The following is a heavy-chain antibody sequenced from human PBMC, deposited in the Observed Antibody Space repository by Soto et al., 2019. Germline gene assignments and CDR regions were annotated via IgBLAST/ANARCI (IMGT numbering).Heavy chain of an antibody. CDR1: GGTFSSYA. Sequence: ASVKVSCKASGGTFSSYAISWVRQAPGQGLEWMGGIIPIFGTANYAQKFQGRVTITADESTSTAYMELSSLRSEDTAVYYCARRNQLLWEGSLRFYYYGMDVWGQGTTVTVSS. J-gene: IGHJ6*02. CDR3: ARRNQLLWEGSLRFYYYGMDV. D-gene: IGHD2-2*01. CDR2: IIPIFGTA. V-gene: IGHV1-69*13.